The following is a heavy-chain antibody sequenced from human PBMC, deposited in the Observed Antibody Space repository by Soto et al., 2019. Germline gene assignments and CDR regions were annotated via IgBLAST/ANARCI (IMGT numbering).Heavy chain of an antibody. CDR2: IHHSGST. CDR1: AGSIGSNY. D-gene: IGHD6-19*01. V-gene: IGHV4-59*01. Sequence: QVQLQESGPGLVRPSETLSLTCTVSAGSIGSNYWNWIRQAPGKGLEWIGLIHHSGSTNYNPSLKSRGTISLDTSKNQLSLKLSSVTAADTAVYYCTIGAGWTTDYWGQGTLVTVSS. CDR3: TIGAGWTTDY. J-gene: IGHJ4*02.